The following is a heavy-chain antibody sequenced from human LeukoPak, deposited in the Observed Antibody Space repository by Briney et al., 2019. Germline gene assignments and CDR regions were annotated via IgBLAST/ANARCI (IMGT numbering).Heavy chain of an antibody. J-gene: IGHJ6*03. CDR1: GFTFSSYA. CDR3: AKGGYIAAAGTVYYYMDV. CDR2: ISGSGGST. D-gene: IGHD6-13*01. Sequence: PGGSLRLSCAASGFTFSSYAMSSVRQAPGKGLEWVSAISGSGGSTYYADSVKGRFTISRDNSKNTLYLQMNSLRAEDTAVYYCAKGGYIAAAGTVYYYMDVWGKGTTVTVSS. V-gene: IGHV3-23*01.